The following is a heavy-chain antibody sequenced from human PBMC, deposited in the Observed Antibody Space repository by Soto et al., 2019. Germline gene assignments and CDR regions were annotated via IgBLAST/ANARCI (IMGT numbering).Heavy chain of an antibody. CDR3: ARWVVPAASTFFYYYGMDV. Sequence: QVQLVESGGGVVQSGRSLRLSCAASGFTFSSYGMHWVRQAPGKGLEWVAVIWFDGSTKYYADSVKGRFTISRDNSESTLYLQMNCLRAEDTAVYYCARWVVPAASTFFYYYGMDVWGQGTTVTVSS. V-gene: IGHV3-33*01. CDR2: IWFDGSTK. J-gene: IGHJ6*02. D-gene: IGHD2-2*01. CDR1: GFTFSSYG.